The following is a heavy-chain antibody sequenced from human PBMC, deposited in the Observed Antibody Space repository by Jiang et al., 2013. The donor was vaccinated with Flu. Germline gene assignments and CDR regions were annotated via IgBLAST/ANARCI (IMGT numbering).Heavy chain of an antibody. CDR3: ARDHDATRVGATSSSDY. V-gene: IGHV1-18*01. J-gene: IGHJ4*02. Sequence: GAEVKKPGASVKVSCKASGYTFTSYGISWVRQAPGQGLEWMGWISAYNGNTNYAQKLQGRVTMTTDTSTSTAYMELRSLRSDDTAVYYCARDHDATRVGATSSSDYWGQGTLVTVSS. D-gene: IGHD1-26*01. CDR1: GYTFTSYG. CDR2: ISAYNGNT.